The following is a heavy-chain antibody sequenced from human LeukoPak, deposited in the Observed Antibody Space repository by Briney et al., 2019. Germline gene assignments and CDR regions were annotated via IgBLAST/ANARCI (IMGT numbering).Heavy chain of an antibody. CDR1: GFTFSSYS. Sequence: PGGSLRLSCAASGFTFSSYSMNWVRQAPGKGLEWVSYITSSSTTIYYADSVKGRFTISRDNAKNSLYLQMDSLREDDTAVYYCARSEGPLDYWGQGTLVTVSS. J-gene: IGHJ4*02. CDR2: ITSSSTTI. V-gene: IGHV3-48*02. CDR3: ARSEGPLDY.